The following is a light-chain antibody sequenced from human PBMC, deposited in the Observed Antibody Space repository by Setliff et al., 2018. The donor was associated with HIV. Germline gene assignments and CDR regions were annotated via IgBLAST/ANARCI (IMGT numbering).Light chain of an antibody. V-gene: IGLV2-14*01. J-gene: IGLJ1*01. CDR2: EVT. CDR3: SSYTNISTRV. Sequence: GSNSDIGSYDFVSWYQHHPGKAPKLMIYEVTNRPSGVSNRFSASKSGNTASLTISGLRTEDEADYYCSSYTNISTRVFGTGTKVTVL. CDR1: NSDIGSYDF.